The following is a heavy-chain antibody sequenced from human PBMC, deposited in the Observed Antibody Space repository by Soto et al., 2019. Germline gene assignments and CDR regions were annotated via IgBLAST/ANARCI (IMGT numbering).Heavy chain of an antibody. D-gene: IGHD4-17*01. CDR1: GFTFSGSA. V-gene: IGHV3-73*01. Sequence: GGSLRLSCAASGFTFSGSAMHWVRQASGKGLGWVGRIRSKANSYATAYAASVKGRFTISRDDSKNTAYLQMNSLKTEDTAVYYCTRINTVSYYWGQGTLVTVSS. CDR2: IRSKANSYAT. CDR3: TRINTVSYY. J-gene: IGHJ4*02.